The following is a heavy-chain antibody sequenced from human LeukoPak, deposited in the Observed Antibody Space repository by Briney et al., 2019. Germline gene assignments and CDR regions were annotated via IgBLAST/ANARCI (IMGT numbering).Heavy chain of an antibody. D-gene: IGHD3-10*01. V-gene: IGHV5-51*01. CDR3: ARQTRDGSGSRGYFFDF. CDR2: IYPGDSDT. J-gene: IGHJ4*02. Sequence: GESLKISCQGSGYIFTHNWIGWVRQKPGKGLEWMGIIYPGDSDTRYSPSFEGQVTISVDKSSSTAYLQWSRLKASDTAIYYCARQTRDGSGSRGYFFDFWAREPLSPSPQ. CDR1: GYIFTHNW.